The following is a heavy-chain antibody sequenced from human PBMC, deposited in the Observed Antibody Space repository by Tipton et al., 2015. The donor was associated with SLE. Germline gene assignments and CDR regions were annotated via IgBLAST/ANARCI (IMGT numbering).Heavy chain of an antibody. V-gene: IGHV4-38-2*02. J-gene: IGHJ2*01. CDR3: ARLSGETTWYVDL. Sequence: TLSLTCTVSGYSINSGYYWGWIRQTPGKGLEWIGIIYHNGDTKHTPSLKSRVTILVDTSRNQFSLRLSSVTAADTAVYYCARLSGETTWYVDLWGRGTLVTVSS. CDR2: IYHNGDT. D-gene: IGHD1-1*01. CDR1: GYSINSGYY.